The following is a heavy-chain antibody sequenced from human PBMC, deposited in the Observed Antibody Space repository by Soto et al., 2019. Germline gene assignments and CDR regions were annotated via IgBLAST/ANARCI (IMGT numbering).Heavy chain of an antibody. J-gene: IGHJ4*02. V-gene: IGHV4-31*03. CDR3: ARVGFSQIPAGAVDY. CDR2: IYYSGST. CDR1: GGSISSGGYY. Sequence: QVQLQESGPGLVKPSQTLSLTCTVSGGSISSGGYYWSWIRQHPGKGLEWIGYIYYSGSTYYNPSLNSRVTIAVDTSKNHCSLKLTSVTAADTAVYYCARVGFSQIPAGAVDYWGQGTLVTVSS. D-gene: IGHD2-2*01.